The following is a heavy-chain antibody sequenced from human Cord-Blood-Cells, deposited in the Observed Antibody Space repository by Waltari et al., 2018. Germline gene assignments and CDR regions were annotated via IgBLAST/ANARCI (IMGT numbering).Heavy chain of an antibody. CDR3: AKDNWGYALKDAFDI. CDR2: IRYDGSNK. D-gene: IGHD7-27*01. V-gene: IGHV3-30*02. Sequence: QVQLVESGGGVVQPGGSLRFSCAACGFTFSSYRMHWVRQAPGKGLEWVAFIRYDGSNKYYADSVKGRFTISRDNSKNTLYLQMNSLRAEDTAVYYCAKDNWGYALKDAFDIWGQGTMVTVSS. J-gene: IGHJ3*02. CDR1: GFTFSSYR.